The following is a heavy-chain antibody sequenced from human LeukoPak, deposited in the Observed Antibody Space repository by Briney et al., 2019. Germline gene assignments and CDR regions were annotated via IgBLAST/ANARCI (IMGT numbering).Heavy chain of an antibody. V-gene: IGHV3-30*02. J-gene: IGHJ4*02. CDR3: AKDIQAAPGSYFDH. D-gene: IGHD6-13*01. CDR2: IRYDGSNK. Sequence: PGGSLRLSCAASGFTFSSYGMHWVRQAPGKGLEWVAFIRYDGSNKYYADSVKGRFTISRDNSKNTLSLQMNSLRAEDTALYYCAKDIQAAPGSYFDHWGPGTLVTVSS. CDR1: GFTFSSYG.